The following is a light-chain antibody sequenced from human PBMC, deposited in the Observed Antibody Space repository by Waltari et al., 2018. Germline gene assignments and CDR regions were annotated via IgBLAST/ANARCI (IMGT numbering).Light chain of an antibody. J-gene: IGKJ2*01. V-gene: IGKV1-33*01. CDR1: QDISKH. Sequence: DIQMTQSSSSQSDSVGDSVTLTCQASQDISKHLNWYQHKAGKAPNLLIDDASTLEARVPSRFSGSGSGTAFTLTISSLQPEDIATYYCQQYDHPPYTFGQGTKLDI. CDR3: QQYDHPPYT. CDR2: DAS.